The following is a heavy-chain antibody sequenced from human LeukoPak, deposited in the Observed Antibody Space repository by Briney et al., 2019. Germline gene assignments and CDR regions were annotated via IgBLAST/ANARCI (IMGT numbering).Heavy chain of an antibody. CDR1: GGSITSGDYY. CDR3: ARGLEQQLAYGMDV. J-gene: IGHJ6*02. V-gene: IGHV4-31*03. D-gene: IGHD6-13*01. Sequence: MTSETLSLTCTVSGGSITSGDYYWNWIRQHPGKGLEWIGYIYYSGSTYYNPSLKSRVTISLDTSKNQFSLKLSSVTAADTAVYYCARGLEQQLAYGMDVWGQGTTVTVSS. CDR2: IYYSGST.